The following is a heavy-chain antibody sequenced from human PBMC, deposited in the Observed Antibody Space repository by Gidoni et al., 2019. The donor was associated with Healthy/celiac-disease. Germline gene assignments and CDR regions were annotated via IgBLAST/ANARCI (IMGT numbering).Heavy chain of an antibody. CDR1: GFTFSSYA. CDR2: ISYDGSNK. V-gene: IGHV3-30-3*01. Sequence: QVQLVESGGGVVQPGRSLRLSCAASGFTFSSYAMHWVRQAPGKGLEWVAVISYDGSNKYYADSVKGRFTISRDNSKNTLYLQMNSLRAEDTAVYYCARDLLVVVAATQVDYWGQGTLVTVSS. CDR3: ARDLLVVVAATQVDY. D-gene: IGHD2-15*01. J-gene: IGHJ4*02.